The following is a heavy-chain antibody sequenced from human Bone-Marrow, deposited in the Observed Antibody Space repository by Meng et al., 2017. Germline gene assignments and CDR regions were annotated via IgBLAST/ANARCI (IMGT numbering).Heavy chain of an antibody. D-gene: IGHD4-11*01. CDR1: GGSISSSSYY. J-gene: IGHJ4*02. V-gene: IGHV4-39*02. CDR2: INHSGST. CDR3: ARGPTTMAHDFDY. Sequence: LQERVPGPGEPSETPSLTCTVSGGSISSSSYYWGWIRQPPGKGLEWIGEINHSGSTNYNPSLEGRATISVDTSQNNLSLRLSSVTAADSAVYYCARGPTTMAHDFDYWGQGTLVTVSS.